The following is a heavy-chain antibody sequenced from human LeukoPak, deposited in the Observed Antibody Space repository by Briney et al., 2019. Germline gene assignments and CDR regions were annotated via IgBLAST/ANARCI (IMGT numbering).Heavy chain of an antibody. J-gene: IGHJ4*02. Sequence: GASVKVSCKASGYTFTGYYMHWVRQAPGQGLEWMGRINPNSGGTNYAQKFQGRVTMTRDTSISTAYMELSRLRSDDTAVYYCARDYGSGSYYTPLDYWGQGTLVTVSS. CDR1: GYTFTGYY. V-gene: IGHV1-2*06. CDR2: INPNSGGT. CDR3: ARDYGSGSYYTPLDY. D-gene: IGHD3-10*01.